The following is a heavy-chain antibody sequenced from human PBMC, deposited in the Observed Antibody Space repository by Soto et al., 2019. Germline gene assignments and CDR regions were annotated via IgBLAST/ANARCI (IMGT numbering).Heavy chain of an antibody. Sequence: SETLCLTCTVSGFPISSYYWSWIPQPPRKGLEWIGYIYFTGSPHYNPSLKSRVTMSVDTCKKQFSLKLSSVTAADTTVYYGARDQGADNWLDPGGQGTLVTVSS. CDR2: IYFTGSP. J-gene: IGHJ5*02. CDR3: ARDQGADNWLDP. V-gene: IGHV4-59*01. CDR1: GFPISSYY.